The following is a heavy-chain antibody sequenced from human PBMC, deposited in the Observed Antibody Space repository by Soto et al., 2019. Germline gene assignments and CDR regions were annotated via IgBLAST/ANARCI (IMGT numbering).Heavy chain of an antibody. D-gene: IGHD3-3*01. CDR1: GGSISSGDYY. CDR3: ARWWSGSRQGFDH. Sequence: QVQLQESGPGLVKPSQTLSLTCTVSGGSISSGDYYWSWIRQHPGKGLEWIGYIYYSGSTYYNPSLKSRVTRSVDTSKNPFSLKLSSVTAADTAVYYCARWWSGSRQGFDHWGQGALVTVSS. J-gene: IGHJ5*02. CDR2: IYYSGST. V-gene: IGHV4-31*03.